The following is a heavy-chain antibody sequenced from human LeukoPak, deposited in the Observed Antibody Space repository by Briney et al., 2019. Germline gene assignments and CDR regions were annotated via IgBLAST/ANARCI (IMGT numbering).Heavy chain of an antibody. CDR2: ISYSGSA. CDR3: ARDSGGGFDY. CDR1: GGSISSGVYY. Sequence: SETLSLTCTVSGGSISSGVYYWIWIRQHPGKGLEWIGYISYSGSAYYNPSLKSRVTISLDTSKNQFSLKLSSVTAADTAVYFCARDSGGGFDYWGQGTLVTVSS. D-gene: IGHD2-15*01. V-gene: IGHV4-31*03. J-gene: IGHJ4*02.